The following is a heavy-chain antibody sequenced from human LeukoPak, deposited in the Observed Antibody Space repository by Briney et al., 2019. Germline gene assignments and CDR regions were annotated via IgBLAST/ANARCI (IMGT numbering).Heavy chain of an antibody. CDR2: IYYSGST. V-gene: IGHV4-39*07. J-gene: IGHJ5*02. CDR3: ARGRPLGRFGRQYSWFDP. CDR1: GGSISSSSYY. D-gene: IGHD3-10*01. Sequence: SETLSLTCTVSGGSISSSSYYWGWIRQTPGKGLEWIGSIYYSGSTFYSPSLKSRVTMSVDTSKNQFSLKLSSVTAADTAVYYCARGRPLGRFGRQYSWFDPWGQGTLVTVSS.